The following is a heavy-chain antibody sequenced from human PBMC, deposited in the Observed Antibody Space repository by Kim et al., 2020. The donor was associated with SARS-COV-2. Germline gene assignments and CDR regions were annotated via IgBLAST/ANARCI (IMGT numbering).Heavy chain of an antibody. V-gene: IGHV3-30-3*01. CDR2: DASNK. CDR3: ATDGAY. J-gene: IGHJ4*02. Sequence: DASNKYDAASMQGRVTISRDNSKSTLYLQMNSLRPEDTAVYYCATDGAYWGQGTLVTVSS.